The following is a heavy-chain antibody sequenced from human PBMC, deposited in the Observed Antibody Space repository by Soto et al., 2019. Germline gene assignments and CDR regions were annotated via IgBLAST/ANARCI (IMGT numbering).Heavy chain of an antibody. CDR3: ARGPDLGWD. V-gene: IGHV4-4*02. CDR2: IYHSGTT. J-gene: IGHJ4*02. Sequence: QVQLQESGPGLVKPSGTLSLTCAVSGGSISSSHWWSWVRQPPGKGLEWIGEIYHSGTTNYNPSLKSQLNISIDKSKNQISLILSSVTAADTAVYYCARGPDLGWDWGQGTLVTVSS. D-gene: IGHD2-21*01. CDR1: GGSISSSHW.